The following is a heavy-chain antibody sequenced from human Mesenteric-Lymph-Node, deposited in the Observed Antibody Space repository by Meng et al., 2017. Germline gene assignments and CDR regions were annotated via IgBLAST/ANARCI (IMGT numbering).Heavy chain of an antibody. CDR2: ISAYNSNT. Sequence: VQLGQSGAEVKKPGAAVKVSCKASGYIFNNYGVSWVRQAPGQGPEWMGWISAYNSNTNYAQNFQGRFTMTTDTSTSTAYMELRSLRSDDTAVYYCARDLPGGTKGTWLDLWGQGTLVTVSS. J-gene: IGHJ5*02. D-gene: IGHD1-14*01. CDR3: ARDLPGGTKGTWLDL. CDR1: GYIFNNYG. V-gene: IGHV1-18*01.